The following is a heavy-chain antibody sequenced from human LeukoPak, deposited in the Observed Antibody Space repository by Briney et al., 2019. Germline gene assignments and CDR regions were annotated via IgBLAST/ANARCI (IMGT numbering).Heavy chain of an antibody. V-gene: IGHV4-30-2*01. CDR2: IYHSGST. CDR1: GGFISSGGYS. CDR3: ARARAATIYDY. D-gene: IGHD5-12*01. J-gene: IGHJ4*02. Sequence: SQTLSLTCAVSGGFISSGGYSWSWIRQPPGKGLEWIGYIYHSGSTYYNPSLKSRVTISVDRSKNQFSLKLSSVTAADTAVHYCARARAATIYDYWGQGTLVTVSS.